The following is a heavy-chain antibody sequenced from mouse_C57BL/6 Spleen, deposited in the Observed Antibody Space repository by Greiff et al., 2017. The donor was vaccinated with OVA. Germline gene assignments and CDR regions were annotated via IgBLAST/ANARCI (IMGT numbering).Heavy chain of an antibody. D-gene: IGHD2-3*01. V-gene: IGHV5-17*01. CDR1: GFTFSDYG. Sequence: DVKLVESGGGLVKPGGSLKLSCAASGFTFSDYGMHWVRQAPEKGLEWVAYISSGSSTIYYADTVKGRFTISRDNAKNNLFLQMTSLRSEDTAMYYCAKDGYYGFAYWGQGTLVTVSA. J-gene: IGHJ3*01. CDR2: ISSGSSTI. CDR3: AKDGYYGFAY.